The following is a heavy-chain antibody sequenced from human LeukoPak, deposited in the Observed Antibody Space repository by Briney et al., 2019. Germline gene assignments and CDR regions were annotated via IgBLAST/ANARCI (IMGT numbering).Heavy chain of an antibody. J-gene: IGHJ6*03. Sequence: PGGSLRLSCAASGFTFSSYGMHWVRQAPGKGLEWVAFIRYDGSNKYYADSVKGRFTISRDNSKNTLYLQMNSLRAEDTAVYYCAKDTCAPSYYYGSEPCYYMDVWGKGTTVTISS. V-gene: IGHV3-30*02. CDR1: GFTFSSYG. CDR3: AKDTCAPSYYYGSEPCYYMDV. CDR2: IRYDGSNK. D-gene: IGHD3-10*01.